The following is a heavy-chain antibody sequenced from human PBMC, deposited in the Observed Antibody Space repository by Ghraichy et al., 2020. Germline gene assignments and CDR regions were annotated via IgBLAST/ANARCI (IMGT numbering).Heavy chain of an antibody. CDR2: IDADVSGK. Sequence: GGSLRLSCAASGFTFSQHWMIWFRQAPGKGLEWVANIDADVSGKNYVDSVKGRFTIARDNAKDSVYLQMDCLRVEDTAVYYCGKDLHWNQCDHWGQGALGTVSS. D-gene: IGHD1-1*01. CDR3: GKDLHWNQCDH. J-gene: IGHJ4*02. V-gene: IGHV3-7*04. CDR1: GFTFSQHW.